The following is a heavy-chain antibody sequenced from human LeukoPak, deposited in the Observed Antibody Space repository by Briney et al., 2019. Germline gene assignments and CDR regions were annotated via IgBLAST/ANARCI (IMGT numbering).Heavy chain of an antibody. D-gene: IGHD2-2*01. Sequence: GGSLRLSCAASGFTFSSYEMNWVRQAPGKGLEWVSYISSSGSTIYYADSVKGRFTTSRDNAKNSLYLQMNSLRAEDTAVYYCASQTGYCSSTSCSVDYWGQGTLVTVSS. CDR1: GFTFSSYE. CDR3: ASQTGYCSSTSCSVDY. CDR2: ISSSGSTI. J-gene: IGHJ4*02. V-gene: IGHV3-48*03.